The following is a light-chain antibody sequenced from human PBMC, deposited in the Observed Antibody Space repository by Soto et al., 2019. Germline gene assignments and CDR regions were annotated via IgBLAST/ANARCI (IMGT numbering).Light chain of an antibody. CDR1: QSLLHSNGYNY. J-gene: IGKJ4*01. Sequence: DIVMTQSPLSLPVTPGEPASISCRSSQSLLHSNGYNYLDWYLQKPGQSPQLLIYLGSNRASGVPDRFSGSGSGTDFTLKISRVEADDVGVYYCMQALQTPLTLGGGTKLEIK. CDR3: MQALQTPLT. V-gene: IGKV2-28*01. CDR2: LGS.